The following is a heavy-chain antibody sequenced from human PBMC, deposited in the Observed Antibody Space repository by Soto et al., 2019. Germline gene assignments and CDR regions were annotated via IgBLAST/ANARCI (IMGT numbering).Heavy chain of an antibody. CDR2: VTTYNGDT. V-gene: IGHV1-18*04. D-gene: IGHD6-6*01. J-gene: IGHJ4*02. CDR3: ARDEVYEYSTSSGADY. Sequence: QVQLVQSGAEVKKPGASVKVSCKASGYSFTSYGFTWVRQAPGQGLEWMGWVTTYNGDTKYAQKFQGRVTMTTDTSTNTAYMELTSLTFDDTAVYYCARDEVYEYSTSSGADYWGQGTLVTVSS. CDR1: GYSFTSYG.